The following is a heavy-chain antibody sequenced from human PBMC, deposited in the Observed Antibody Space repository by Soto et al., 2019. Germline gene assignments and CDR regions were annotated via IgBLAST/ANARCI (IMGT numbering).Heavy chain of an antibody. J-gene: IGHJ5*02. CDR3: VLRNWFDP. V-gene: IGHV3-74*01. CDR2: INSDGSST. Sequence: PXGSLRLASAASGXTFSNYCMHWVRQAPGKGLVWVSRINSDGSSTRYADSVKGRFTIYRDNAKNTMYLQMNRLRAEDTAEYYCVLRNWFDPWGQGTLGTVSS. D-gene: IGHD3-16*01. CDR1: GXTFSNYC.